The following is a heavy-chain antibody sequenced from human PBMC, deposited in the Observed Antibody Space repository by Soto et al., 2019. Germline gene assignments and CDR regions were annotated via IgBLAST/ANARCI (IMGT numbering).Heavy chain of an antibody. J-gene: IGHJ5*02. CDR2: IQPDESET. Sequence: GGSLRLSCEGSGISVTTYWMSWVRQTPGKGLEWVANIQPDESETHYAESVKGRFTISRDNAKNSLYLQMNSLRAQDTAVYYCAKDYGGWFDPWGQGTQVTVSS. CDR1: GISVTTYW. V-gene: IGHV3-7*03. D-gene: IGHD3-16*01. CDR3: AKDYGGWFDP.